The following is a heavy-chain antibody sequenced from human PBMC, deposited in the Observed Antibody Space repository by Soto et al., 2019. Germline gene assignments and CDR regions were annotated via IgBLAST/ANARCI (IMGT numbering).Heavy chain of an antibody. CDR1: GGTFSSYT. CDR2: IIPILGIA. V-gene: IGHV1-69*02. Sequence: SVKVSCKASGGTFSSYTISWVRQAPGQGLEWMGRIIPILGIANYAQKFQGRVTITADKSTSTAYMELSSLRSEDTAVYYCASYLGYCSGGSCYSGAFDIWGQGTMVTVSS. CDR3: ASYLGYCSGGSCYSGAFDI. D-gene: IGHD2-15*01. J-gene: IGHJ3*02.